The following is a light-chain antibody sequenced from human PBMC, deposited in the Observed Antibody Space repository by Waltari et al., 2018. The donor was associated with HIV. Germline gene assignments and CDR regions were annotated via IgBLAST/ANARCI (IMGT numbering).Light chain of an antibody. V-gene: IGLV1-47*01. CDR2: KNN. CDR1: RSNIACNY. J-gene: IGLJ3*02. Sequence: QSVLTQPPSASGTPRPRIIIYCSCGRSNIACNYVNWFQHLPGTAPTLLIQKNNQRTSGVPDRFSASKSGTSASLAIRGLRSEDEADYYCGAWDDSLSAWVFGGGTKLSVL. CDR3: GAWDDSLSAWV.